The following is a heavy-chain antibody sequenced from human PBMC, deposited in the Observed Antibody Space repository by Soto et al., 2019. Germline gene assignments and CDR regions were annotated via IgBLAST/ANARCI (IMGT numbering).Heavy chain of an antibody. V-gene: IGHV4-34*01. Sequence: SETLSLTCAVYGGSFSAYYWSWIRQPPGKGLEWIGEIDHSGSTNYNPSLESRVTISVDTSKSQFSLKVSSVTAADTAVYHCARTDRAIFYGMDVWGQGTTVTVSS. J-gene: IGHJ6*02. CDR3: ARTDRAIFYGMDV. CDR1: GGSFSAYY. CDR2: IDHSGST. D-gene: IGHD3-22*01.